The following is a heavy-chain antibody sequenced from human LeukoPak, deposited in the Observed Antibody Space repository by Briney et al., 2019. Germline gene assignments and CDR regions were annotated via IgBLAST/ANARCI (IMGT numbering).Heavy chain of an antibody. CDR1: GFTFSSYA. CDR3: ARDRTAVFDY. J-gene: IGHJ4*02. CDR2: ISYDGSNK. Sequence: GRSLRLSCAASGFTFSSYAMHWVRQAPGKGLEWVAVISYDGSNKYYADSVKGRFTISRDNSKNTLYLQMNSLRAEDTAVYYCARDRTAVFDYRGQGTLVTVSS. V-gene: IGHV3-30*04.